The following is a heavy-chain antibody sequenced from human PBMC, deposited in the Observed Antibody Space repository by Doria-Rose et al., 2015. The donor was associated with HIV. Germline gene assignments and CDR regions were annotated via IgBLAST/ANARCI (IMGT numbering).Heavy chain of an antibody. CDR1: GFTFSSYA. J-gene: IGHJ4*02. CDR2: IAFDGSEN. Sequence: AASGFTFSSYALHWVRQAPGKGLEWVSTIAFDGSENHYIDSVKGRFTVSRDNSRNTLYLQMNSLRPEDTAVYYCARDSDSSGWYVPYDYWGRGTLATVSS. D-gene: IGHD6-19*01. CDR3: ARDSDSSGWYVPYDY. V-gene: IGHV3-30-3*01.